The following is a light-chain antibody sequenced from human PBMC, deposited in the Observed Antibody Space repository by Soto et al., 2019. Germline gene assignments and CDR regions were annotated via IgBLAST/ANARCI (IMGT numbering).Light chain of an antibody. CDR3: LPLSSSPLT. CDR1: QGMSNY. CDR2: ASS. Sequence: DIQLTQSPSFLSAFVGDRVTITCRPSQGMSNYLAWYQQKPGKAPKLLIYASSTLQSGVPSRFSGIESGTEFTLTIRSLQPEDFENYYCLPLSSSPLTFGGGTKVEIK. J-gene: IGKJ4*01. V-gene: IGKV1-9*01.